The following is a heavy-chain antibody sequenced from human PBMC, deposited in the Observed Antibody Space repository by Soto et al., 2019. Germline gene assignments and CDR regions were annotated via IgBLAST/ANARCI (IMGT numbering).Heavy chain of an antibody. CDR1: NYSISAGKW. V-gene: IGHV4-28*01. CDR3: ARSRPKYSSRLDAFDM. J-gene: IGHJ3*02. CDR2: IYHSGTT. D-gene: IGHD6-13*01. Sequence: SETLSLTCAVSNYSISAGKWWGWIRQPPGEGLEWIGYIYHSGTTYYNPPLKSRVTMSLDTSKNQFSLNLSSVTAVDTAVYYCARSRPKYSSRLDAFDMWGHVTMVTV.